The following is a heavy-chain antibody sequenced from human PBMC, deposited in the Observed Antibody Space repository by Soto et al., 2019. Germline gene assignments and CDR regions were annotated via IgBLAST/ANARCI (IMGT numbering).Heavy chain of an antibody. CDR2: IYYSGST. J-gene: IGHJ4*02. D-gene: IGHD5-18*01. V-gene: IGHV4-30-4*01. CDR1: GGSISSGDYY. Sequence: SLTCTVSGGSISSGDYYWSWIRQPPGKGLEWIGYIYYSGSTYYNPSLKSRVTISVDTSKNQFSLKLSSVTAADTAVYYCARVSVDTAMAYYFDYWGQGTLVTVSS. CDR3: ARVSVDTAMAYYFDY.